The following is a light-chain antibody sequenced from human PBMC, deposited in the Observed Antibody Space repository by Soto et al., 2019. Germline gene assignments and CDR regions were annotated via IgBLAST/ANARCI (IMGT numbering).Light chain of an antibody. CDR3: QQYGSSGT. CDR1: QFVSSTY. V-gene: IGKV3-20*01. J-gene: IGKJ1*01. CDR2: GAS. Sequence: EVVLTQSPGTLSLSPGARVTLSCRASQFVSSTYLAWYQQRPGQAPRLLIYGASSRATGIPDRFSGGGSGTDFTLTISRLEPEDFAVYYCQQYGSSGTFGQGTKVDIK.